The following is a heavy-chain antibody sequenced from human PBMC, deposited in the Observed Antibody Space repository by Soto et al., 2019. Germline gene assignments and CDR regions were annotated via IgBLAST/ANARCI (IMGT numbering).Heavy chain of an antibody. J-gene: IGHJ4*02. CDR1: GIDFSNYA. Sequence: EVQLLESGGGLVQPGGSLRLSCVVSGIDFSNYAMTWVRQAPGKVLEWVAISSTGGSIYYAGSLKGRFTVSRDNAQNFLYLQMKRLRVEDTAVYYCARAAREMATTPHGYWGQGTLVTVSS. CDR2: ISSTGGSI. V-gene: IGHV3-21*06. D-gene: IGHD5-12*01. CDR3: ARAAREMATTPHGY.